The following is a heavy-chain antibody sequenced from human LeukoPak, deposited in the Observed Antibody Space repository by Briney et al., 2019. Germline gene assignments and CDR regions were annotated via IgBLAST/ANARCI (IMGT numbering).Heavy chain of an antibody. CDR2: IFHNGNT. D-gene: IGHD3-22*01. Sequence: PSETLSLTCTVSGYSISSDYYWGWIRQPPGKGLEWIGNIFHNGNTYYNPSLKSRVTMSIDTSKKQFSLKLRTATAADTAVYYCARAPSRPYDSSGYPDIWGQGTMVTVSS. CDR1: GYSISSDYY. CDR3: ARAPSRPYDSSGYPDI. J-gene: IGHJ3*02. V-gene: IGHV4-38-2*02.